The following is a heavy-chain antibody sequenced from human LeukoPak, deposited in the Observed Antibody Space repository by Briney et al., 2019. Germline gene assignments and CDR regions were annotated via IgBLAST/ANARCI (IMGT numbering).Heavy chain of an antibody. V-gene: IGHV3-7*05. CDR1: GXTFSSYW. CDR3: VRERTNYYDSSGYY. J-gene: IGHJ4*02. D-gene: IGHD3-22*01. Sequence: GGSLRLSCAASGXTFSSYWMSWVRQAPGKGLEWMANIKQDGSEKYYVDSVKGRFTISRDNAKNSLYLEMNSLRAEDTAVYYCVRERTNYYDSSGYYWGQGTLVTVSS. CDR2: IKQDGSEK.